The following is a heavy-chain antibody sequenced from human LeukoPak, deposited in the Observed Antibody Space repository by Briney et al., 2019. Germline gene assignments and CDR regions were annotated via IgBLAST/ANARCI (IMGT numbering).Heavy chain of an antibody. CDR2: ISYDGSNK. V-gene: IGHV3-30*18. J-gene: IGHJ4*02. CDR1: GFTFSSYG. D-gene: IGHD3-10*01. CDR3: AKGGSYFDY. Sequence: GGSLRLSCAASGFTFSSYGMHWVRQAPGKGLEWVAVISYDGSNKYYADSVKGRFTISRDNSKNTLYLQMNSLRAEDTAVYYCAKGGSYFDYWGQGTLVTVSS.